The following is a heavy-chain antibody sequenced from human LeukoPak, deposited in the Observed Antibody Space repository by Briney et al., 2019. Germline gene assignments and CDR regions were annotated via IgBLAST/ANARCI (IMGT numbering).Heavy chain of an antibody. V-gene: IGHV3-21*01. Sequence: GGSLRLSCAASGFTLSSYSMNWVRQAPGKGLEWVSCITRSSIYIYYADSVRGRFTISRDNAKSSLYLQMNSLRAEDTAVYYCASEQSGNYYRPFDSWGQGTLVTVSS. D-gene: IGHD1-26*01. J-gene: IGHJ4*02. CDR2: ITRSSIYI. CDR3: ASEQSGNYYRPFDS. CDR1: GFTLSSYS.